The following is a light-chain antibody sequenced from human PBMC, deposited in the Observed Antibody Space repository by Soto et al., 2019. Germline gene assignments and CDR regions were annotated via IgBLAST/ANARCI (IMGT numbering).Light chain of an antibody. CDR1: QNVLFSSNSKNF. J-gene: IGKJ4*01. Sequence: DIVLTQSPDSLAVSLGERATINCKSSQNVLFSSNSKNFIAWYQQKPGQSPRLLIYWASTRESGVPDRFSGSGSDTDFTLTISSLQAEDVAVYYCHQYYSPPLTFGGGTKVEIK. CDR2: WAS. V-gene: IGKV4-1*01. CDR3: HQYYSPPLT.